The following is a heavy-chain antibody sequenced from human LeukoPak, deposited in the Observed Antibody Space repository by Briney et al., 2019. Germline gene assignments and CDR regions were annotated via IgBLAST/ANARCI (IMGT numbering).Heavy chain of an antibody. CDR2: MNPNSGNT. V-gene: IGHV1-8*01. D-gene: IGHD1-26*01. CDR3: ARGKGIVGATKGDY. CDR1: GYTFTSYD. J-gene: IGHJ4*02. Sequence: ASVKVTCKASGYTFTSYDINWVRQATGPGLEWMGWMNPNSGNTGYAQKFQGRVTMTRNTSISTAYMELSSLRSEDTAVYYCARGKGIVGATKGDYWGQGTLVTVSS.